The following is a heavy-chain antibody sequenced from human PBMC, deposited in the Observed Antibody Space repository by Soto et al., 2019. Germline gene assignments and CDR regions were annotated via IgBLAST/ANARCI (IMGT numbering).Heavy chain of an antibody. CDR2: IKHGGSGR. CDR3: AKHIDVSGYDPEWSFDY. Sequence: PGGSLRLSCAASGFTFSSYWMTWVRQAPGKALEWVSNIKHGGSGRYYVDSVKGRFTISRDNAKNTLYLQMNSLRAEDTAVYYCAKHIDVSGYDPEWSFDYWGQGTLVTVSS. V-gene: IGHV3-7*05. J-gene: IGHJ4*02. CDR1: GFTFSSYW. D-gene: IGHD5-12*01.